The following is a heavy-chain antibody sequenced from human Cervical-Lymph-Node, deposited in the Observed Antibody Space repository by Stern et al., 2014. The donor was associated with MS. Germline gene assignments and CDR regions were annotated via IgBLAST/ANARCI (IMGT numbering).Heavy chain of an antibody. D-gene: IGHD1-14*01. CDR3: ARQTTAWASDV. CDR1: GFKFSIYW. J-gene: IGHJ4*02. Sequence: EVQLVQSGAELIRPGESLKISCKGSGFKFSIYWIAWVRQMPGKGLEWMGIIYPGDSETRYSPSFHGHVTMSADKSTSTAYLQWSSLNASDTAMYFCARQTTAWASDVWGQGTLVTVSS. V-gene: IGHV5-51*01. CDR2: IYPGDSET.